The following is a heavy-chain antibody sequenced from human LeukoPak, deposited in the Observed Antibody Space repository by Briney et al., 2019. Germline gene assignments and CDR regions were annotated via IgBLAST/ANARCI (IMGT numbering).Heavy chain of an antibody. Sequence: SETLSLTCTVSGGSISSSSYYWGWIRQPPGKGLEWIGSIYYSGSTYYNPSLKSRVTISVDTSKNQFSLKLSSVTAADTAVYYCARGPRRDYGDYFYWFDPWGQGTLVTVSS. CDR1: GGSISSSSYY. CDR3: ARGPRRDYGDYFYWFDP. CDR2: IYYSGST. D-gene: IGHD4-17*01. V-gene: IGHV4-39*07. J-gene: IGHJ5*02.